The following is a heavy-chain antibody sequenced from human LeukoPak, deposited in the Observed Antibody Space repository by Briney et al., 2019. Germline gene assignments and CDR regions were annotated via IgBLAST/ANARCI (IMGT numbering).Heavy chain of an antibody. CDR3: ARDTSGSYPPEYFQH. CDR2: IYYSRST. V-gene: IGHV4-59*01. D-gene: IGHD1-26*01. Sequence: SETLSLTCTVSGGSISTYYWTWIRQPPGKGLEWIGYIYYSRSTNYNPSLKSRVTISVDTSKNQFSLKLSSVTAADTAVYYCARDTSGSYPPEYFQHWGQGTLVTVSS. J-gene: IGHJ1*01. CDR1: GGSISTYY.